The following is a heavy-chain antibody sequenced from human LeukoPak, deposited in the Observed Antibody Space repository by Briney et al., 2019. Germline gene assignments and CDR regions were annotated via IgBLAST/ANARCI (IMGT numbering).Heavy chain of an antibody. Sequence: PSETLSLTCTVSGGSISPYYWNWIRQPPGKWLECIRFIYYSGSTNYNPYLKSRVTISIDTSKNQFSLKLSPVIAADTAVYYCARPKRDDVGNSFYYYGMDVWGQGTTVTVSS. D-gene: IGHD4-23*01. J-gene: IGHJ6*02. CDR1: GGSISPYY. CDR2: IYYSGST. V-gene: IGHV4-59*01. CDR3: ARPKRDDVGNSFYYYGMDV.